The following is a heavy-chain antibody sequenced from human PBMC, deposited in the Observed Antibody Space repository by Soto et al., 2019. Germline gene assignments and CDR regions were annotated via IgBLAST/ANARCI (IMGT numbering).Heavy chain of an antibody. CDR1: GFSLSSSGVG. J-gene: IGHJ4*02. V-gene: IGHV2-5*02. CDR2: IYWDDDK. Sequence: QITLKESGPSLVKPTETLTLTCTFPGFSLSSSGVGVAWIRQPPGKPLEWLALIYWDDDKYTSPSLKSRLTITKDTAKNQVVLPMTHLDPVDTATYFCVPLLTRGRFDSRGPGTLVTVSS. D-gene: IGHD3-10*01. CDR3: VPLLTRGRFDS.